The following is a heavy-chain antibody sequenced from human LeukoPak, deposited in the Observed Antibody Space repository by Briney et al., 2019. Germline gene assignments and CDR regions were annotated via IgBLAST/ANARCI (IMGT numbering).Heavy chain of an antibody. Sequence: GRSLRLSCAASRFTFSSYAMLWVRQLPGKGLEWVAIISYDGSNTYYADSVKGRFTISRDNSKNTLYLQMNSLRAEDTAVYYCARDGLIAAAATGLYYYYMDVWGKGTTVTISS. CDR1: RFTFSSYA. D-gene: IGHD6-13*01. V-gene: IGHV3-30*14. J-gene: IGHJ6*03. CDR3: ARDGLIAAAATGLYYYYMDV. CDR2: ISYDGSNT.